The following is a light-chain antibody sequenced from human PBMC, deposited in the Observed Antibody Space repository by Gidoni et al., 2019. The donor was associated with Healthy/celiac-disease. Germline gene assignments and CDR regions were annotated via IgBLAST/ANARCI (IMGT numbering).Light chain of an antibody. CDR2: AAS. V-gene: IGKV1-39*01. CDR1: QSISSY. J-gene: IGKJ1*01. Sequence: DLQISLSPSSLSASVVGRVTITCRASQSISSYLNWYQQKPGKAPKLLIYAASSLQSGVPERFSGSGSGTDFTLTISSLQPEDFATYYCQQSYSTPRTFXQXTKVEIK. CDR3: QQSYSTPRT.